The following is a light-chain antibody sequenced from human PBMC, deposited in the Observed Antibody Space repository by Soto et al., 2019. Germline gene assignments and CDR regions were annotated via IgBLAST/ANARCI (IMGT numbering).Light chain of an antibody. CDR3: QQYNSYPWT. CDR1: QSISSW. J-gene: IGKJ1*01. Sequence: KSQSPSTLSASVGDRVTITCRASQSISSWLAWYQQKPGKAPKLLIYKASTLESGVPSNFSGSGSGTEFTLTISSLQPEDFATYYCQQYNSYPWTFGQGTKVDTK. V-gene: IGKV1-5*03. CDR2: KAS.